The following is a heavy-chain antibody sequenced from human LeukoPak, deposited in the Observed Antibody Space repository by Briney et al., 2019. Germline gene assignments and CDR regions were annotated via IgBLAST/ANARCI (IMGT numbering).Heavy chain of an antibody. CDR3: AREEVSVISDTCCSGLGY. CDR2: INPKSGGT. D-gene: IGHD3-10*01. J-gene: IGHJ4*02. CDR1: GYTFTGFY. Sequence: ASVKVSCKASGYTFTGFYLHWVRQAPGQGLEWMGWINPKSGGTNYAQKFQGRVTMTRDTSINTAYVELSSLRSDDTAIYYCAREEVSVISDTCCSGLGYWGQGTLVTVSS. V-gene: IGHV1-2*02.